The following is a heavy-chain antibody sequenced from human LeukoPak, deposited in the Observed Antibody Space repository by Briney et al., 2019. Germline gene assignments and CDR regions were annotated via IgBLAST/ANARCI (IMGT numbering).Heavy chain of an antibody. J-gene: IGHJ4*02. Sequence: SKTLSLTCTVSGGSISSGGYYWSWIRQHPGKGLEWIGYIYYSGSTYYNPSLKSRVTISVDTSKNQFSLKLSSVTAADTAVYYCAREGPTIAAAGFDYWGQGTLVTVSS. CDR3: AREGPTIAAAGFDY. CDR2: IYYSGST. V-gene: IGHV4-31*03. D-gene: IGHD6-13*01. CDR1: GGSISSGGYY.